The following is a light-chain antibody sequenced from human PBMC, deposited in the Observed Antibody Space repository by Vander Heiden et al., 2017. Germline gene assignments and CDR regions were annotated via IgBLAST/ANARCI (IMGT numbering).Light chain of an antibody. J-gene: IGKJ1*01. CDR2: AAS. V-gene: IGKV1-39*01. CDR1: QSISSH. CDR3: QQSYSTLWT. Sequence: DIQMTQSPSSLSASVGDRVTITCRASQSISSHLNWYQQKPGKAPKLLIYAASNLQSGVPSRFSGSGSGTDFTLTISSLQPEDFTTYYCQQSYSTLWTFGQGTKMEIK.